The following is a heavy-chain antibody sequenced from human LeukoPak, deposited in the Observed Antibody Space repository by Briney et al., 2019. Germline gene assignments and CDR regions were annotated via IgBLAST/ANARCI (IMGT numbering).Heavy chain of an antibody. Sequence: GGSLRLSCAASGFTFSSYAMSWVRQAPGKGLEWVSDISGSGGSTYYADSVKGRFSISRDNAKNSLYLQMSSLRAEDTAVYYCARDRWGYSYGGDWGQGTLVTVSS. V-gene: IGHV3-23*01. CDR3: ARDRWGYSYGGD. D-gene: IGHD5-18*01. CDR1: GFTFSSYA. J-gene: IGHJ4*02. CDR2: ISGSGGST.